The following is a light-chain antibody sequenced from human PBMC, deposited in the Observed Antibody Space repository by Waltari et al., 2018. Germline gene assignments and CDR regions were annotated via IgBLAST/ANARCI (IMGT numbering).Light chain of an antibody. CDR2: PAS. V-gene: IGKV3-11*01. CDR1: QSVGRY. J-gene: IGKJ5*01. Sequence: EIVLTQSPATLSLSPGERATRSCRASQSVGRYVAWYQQRPGQAPRLLIYPASNRATGIPARFSGSVSGTYFTLTISSLEPEDFAVYYCQHRSTFGQGTRLEIK. CDR3: QHRST.